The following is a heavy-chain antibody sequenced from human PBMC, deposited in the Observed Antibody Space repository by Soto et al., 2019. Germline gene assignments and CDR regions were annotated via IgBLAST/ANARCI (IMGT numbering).Heavy chain of an antibody. D-gene: IGHD3-22*01. V-gene: IGHV4-59*01. CDR2: IYYSGST. CDR3: ARELRHYYDSSGYYSSCYFDY. CDR1: GGSISSYY. J-gene: IGHJ4*02. Sequence: SETLSLTCTVSGGSISSYYWSWIRQPPGKGLEWIGYIYYSGSTNYNPSLKSRVTISVDTSKNQFSLKLSSVTAADTAVYYCARELRHYYDSSGYYSSCYFDYWGQGTLVTVSS.